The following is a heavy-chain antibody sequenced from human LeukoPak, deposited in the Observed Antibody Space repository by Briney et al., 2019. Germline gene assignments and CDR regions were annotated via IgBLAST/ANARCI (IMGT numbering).Heavy chain of an antibody. Sequence: PGVSLRLSCAASGFTFSSYGMHWVRQAPGKGLEWVAVISYDGSNKYYADSVKGRFTISRDNSKNTLHLQMNSLRAEDTAVYYCAKDRGSSSKSHWFDPWGQGTLVTVSS. CDR2: ISYDGSNK. D-gene: IGHD2-2*01. CDR1: GFTFSSYG. J-gene: IGHJ5*02. V-gene: IGHV3-30*18. CDR3: AKDRGSSSKSHWFDP.